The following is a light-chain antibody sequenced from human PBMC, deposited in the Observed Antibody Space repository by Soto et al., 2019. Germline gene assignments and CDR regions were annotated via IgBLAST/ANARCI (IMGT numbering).Light chain of an antibody. Sequence: QSVLTQPPSAAGSPGPSVTISCTGTSSDVGDYHYVSWYQQHPGRAPKLMIYEVNKRPSGVPDRFSGSKSGNTASLTVSWLQAEYEADYYCSSYAGNNNYVFGTGTKLTVL. J-gene: IGLJ1*01. CDR2: EVN. V-gene: IGLV2-8*01. CDR3: SSYAGNNNYV. CDR1: SSDVGDYHY.